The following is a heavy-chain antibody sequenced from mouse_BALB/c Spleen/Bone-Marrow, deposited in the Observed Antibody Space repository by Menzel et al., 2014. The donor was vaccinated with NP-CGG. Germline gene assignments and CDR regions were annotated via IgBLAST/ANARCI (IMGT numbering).Heavy chain of an antibody. V-gene: IGHV1-4*01. CDR3: ARRGVYDYPWFVY. CDR2: INPSSDYT. CDR1: GYTFTTYT. Sequence: QVHVKQSGAELARPGASVKMSCRASGYTFTTYTVHWVKRRPGQGLEWIGYINPSSDYTNYNQKFKDKATLTADKSSSTAYMQLSSLTSEDSAVYYYARRGVYDYPWFVYWGQGTLVTVSA. D-gene: IGHD2-4*01. J-gene: IGHJ3*01.